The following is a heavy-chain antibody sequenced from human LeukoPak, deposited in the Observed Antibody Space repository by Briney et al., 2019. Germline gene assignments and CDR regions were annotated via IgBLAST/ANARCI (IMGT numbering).Heavy chain of an antibody. Sequence: GGSLRLSCAASGFTFSSYAMNWVRQAPGKGLEWVSSISSSSSYIYYADSVKGRFTISRDNANNSLYLQMNSLRAEDTAVYYCARGEDDSSGYYSPYYFDYWGQGTLVTVSS. D-gene: IGHD3-22*01. CDR2: ISSSSSYI. CDR3: ARGEDDSSGYYSPYYFDY. V-gene: IGHV3-21*01. J-gene: IGHJ4*02. CDR1: GFTFSSYA.